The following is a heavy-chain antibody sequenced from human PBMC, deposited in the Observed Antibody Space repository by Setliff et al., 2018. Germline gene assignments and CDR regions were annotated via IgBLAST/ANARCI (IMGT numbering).Heavy chain of an antibody. CDR1: GGSVGSGSYY. V-gene: IGHV4-61*02. J-gene: IGHJ4*02. Sequence: SETLSLTCIVSGGSVGSGSYYWSWIRQPAVKGLEWIGLIQSTGNTNYNPSLQSRVTTSIDTSKNQFSLKLTSVTAADTAMYFCAGTPARGTTWLSPFDYWGQGTLVTVSS. CDR3: AGTPARGTTWLSPFDY. CDR2: IQSTGNT. D-gene: IGHD5-12*01.